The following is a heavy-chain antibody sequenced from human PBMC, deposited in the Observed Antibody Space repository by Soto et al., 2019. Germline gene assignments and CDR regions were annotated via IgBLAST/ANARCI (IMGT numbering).Heavy chain of an antibody. V-gene: IGHV1-69*02. D-gene: IGHD2-2*01. J-gene: IGHJ4*02. CDR3: ASRNPRRGSGCLFDS. CDR2: IIPILGIA. CDR1: VGTFSSYT. Sequence: QVQLVQSGAEVKKPGSSVKVSCKASVGTFSSYTISWVRQAPGQGLEWMGRIIPILGIANYAQKFQGRVTITADTSTITASMELSSLRSEDTAVYYCASRNPRRGSGCLFDSWGQGILITVSS.